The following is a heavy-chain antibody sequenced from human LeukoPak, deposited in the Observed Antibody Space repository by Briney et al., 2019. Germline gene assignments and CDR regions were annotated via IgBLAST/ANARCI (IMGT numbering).Heavy chain of an antibody. CDR3: ARGIRNWFDP. Sequence: SETLSLTCIVSGGSISSYYWSWIRQPPGKGLEWSGYIYYSGSTNYTPSLKSRVTISVDTSKNQFSLKLSSVTAADTAVYYCARGIRNWFDPWGQGTLVTVSS. J-gene: IGHJ5*02. CDR1: GGSISSYY. CDR2: IYYSGST. V-gene: IGHV4-59*01.